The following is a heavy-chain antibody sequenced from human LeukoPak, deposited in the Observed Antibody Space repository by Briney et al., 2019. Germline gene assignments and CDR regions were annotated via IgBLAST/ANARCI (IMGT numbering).Heavy chain of an antibody. D-gene: IGHD1-14*01. V-gene: IGHV1-8*01. CDR3: ARGPRNDP. CDR2: VHPNSGST. Sequence: GASVKVSCKTSGYPFTTSEIIWVRQAAGQGLEWMGWVHPNSGSTAYAQKFQGRVTMTRDTSISTAYMELTGLRSDDTAVYFCARGPRNDPWGQGTLVTVSS. CDR1: GYPFTTSE. J-gene: IGHJ5*02.